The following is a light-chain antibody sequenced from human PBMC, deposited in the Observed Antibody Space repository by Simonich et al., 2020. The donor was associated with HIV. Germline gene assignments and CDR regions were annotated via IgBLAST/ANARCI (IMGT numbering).Light chain of an antibody. CDR3: QQYNNRPLT. Sequence: EIVMTQSPATLSVSPGERATLSCRASQSVSSNLAWYRQKPGQAPRLLIYGASTRATGIPARLSGSGSGTEFTLTISSLLSEDFAVYYCQQYNNRPLTFGGGTKVEIK. CDR1: QSVSSN. V-gene: IGKV3-15*01. J-gene: IGKJ4*01. CDR2: GAS.